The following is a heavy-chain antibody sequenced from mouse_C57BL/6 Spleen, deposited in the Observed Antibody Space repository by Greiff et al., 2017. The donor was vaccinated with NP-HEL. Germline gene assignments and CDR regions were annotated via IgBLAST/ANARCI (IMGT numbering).Heavy chain of an antibody. D-gene: IGHD4-1*01. Sequence: EVQLQQSGAELVRPGASVKLSCTASGFNIKDYYMHWVKQRPEQGLEWIGRIDPEDGDTEYAPKFQGKATMTADTSSNTAYLQLSSLTSEDTAVYYCTTGTNWTDYNTMDYWGQRTSVTVSS. V-gene: IGHV14-1*01. CDR1: GFNIKDYY. J-gene: IGHJ4*01. CDR2: IDPEDGDT. CDR3: TTGTNWTDYNTMDY.